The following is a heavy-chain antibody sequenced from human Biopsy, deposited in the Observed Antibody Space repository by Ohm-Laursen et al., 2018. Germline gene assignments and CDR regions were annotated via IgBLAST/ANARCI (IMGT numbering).Heavy chain of an antibody. CDR2: INVYSNKK. D-gene: IGHD1-14*01. J-gene: IGHJ6*02. Sequence: SLRLSCAASGFTFSDHHMAWVRQAPGRGLEWVSYINVYSNKKYYADSVKGRFIVSRDNDKNSLYLQMNSLRAEDTAVYHCARSPGRDRMDVWGQGTTVIVSS. V-gene: IGHV3-11*06. CDR3: ARSPGRDRMDV. CDR1: GFTFSDHH.